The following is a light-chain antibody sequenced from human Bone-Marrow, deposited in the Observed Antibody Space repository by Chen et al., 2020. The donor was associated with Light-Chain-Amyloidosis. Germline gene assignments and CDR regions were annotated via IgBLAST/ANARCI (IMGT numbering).Light chain of an antibody. Sequence: NFMLTQPHSVSESPGKTVIISCTRSSGSIATNYVQWYQQRPGSSPTTVIYEDDQRPSGVPDRSSGSIDRSSNSSSLTDSGPKTEDDSGYYCQSYQCSSQGVFGGGTKLTVL. J-gene: IGLJ3*02. CDR1: SGSIATNY. CDR2: EDD. CDR3: QSYQCSSQGV. V-gene: IGLV6-57*01.